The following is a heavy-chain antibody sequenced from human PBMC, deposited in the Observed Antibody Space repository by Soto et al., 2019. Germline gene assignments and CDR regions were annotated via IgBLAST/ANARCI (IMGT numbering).Heavy chain of an antibody. D-gene: IGHD1-1*01. J-gene: IGHJ6*02. CDR3: TRDFQGPLDYGMDV. CDR2: ISRFADRI. V-gene: IGHV3-21*01. CDR1: GFSFSLYT. Sequence: GGSLRLSCAASGFSFSLYTMNWVRQAPGGGLEWVSSISRFADRIYYEDSVKGRFTISRDNAANSVFLQMNSLRAEDTAVYYCTRDFQGPLDYGMDVWGQGTTVTVSS.